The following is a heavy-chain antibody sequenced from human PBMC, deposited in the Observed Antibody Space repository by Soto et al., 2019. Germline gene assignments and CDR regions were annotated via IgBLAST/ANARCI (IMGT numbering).Heavy chain of an antibody. CDR3: ARVDRKAMVTVYYYGMDV. Sequence: RRLSCAASGFTFSSYAMHWVRQAPGKGLEWVAVISYDGSNKYYADSVKGRFTISRDNSKNTLYLQMNSLRAEDTAVYYCARVDRKAMVTVYYYGMDVWGQGTTVTVSS. J-gene: IGHJ6*02. CDR2: ISYDGSNK. D-gene: IGHD5-18*01. CDR1: GFTFSSYA. V-gene: IGHV3-30-3*01.